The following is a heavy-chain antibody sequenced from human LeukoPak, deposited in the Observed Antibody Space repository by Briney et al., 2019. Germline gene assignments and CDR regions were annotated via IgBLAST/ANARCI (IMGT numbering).Heavy chain of an antibody. V-gene: IGHV4-4*07. CDR1: GASISNYY. Sequence: SETLSLTCTVSGASISNYYWSWIRQPAGKGLEWLGRIYTSATTIYNPSLKSRVTMSLDTSNTQFSLKLTSVPAADTAVYYCARVYVPQDLVHAFDIWGQGTMVTVSS. J-gene: IGHJ3*02. CDR3: ARVYVPQDLVHAFDI. CDR2: IYTSATT. D-gene: IGHD3-10*02.